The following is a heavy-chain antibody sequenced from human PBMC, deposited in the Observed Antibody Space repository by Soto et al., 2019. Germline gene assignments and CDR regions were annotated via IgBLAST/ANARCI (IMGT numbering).Heavy chain of an antibody. V-gene: IGHV4-61*01. CDR1: GGSVSSATYY. CDR2: LYYSGST. Sequence: SETLSLTCTVSGGSVSSATYYWSWIRQPPGKGLEWIGYLYYSGSTNYIPSLKSRLTISIDTSKNQFSLKLNSVTAADTAVYYCARERWDSSGPFGMDVWGQGPMVTVSS. D-gene: IGHD6-19*01. CDR3: ARERWDSSGPFGMDV. J-gene: IGHJ6*02.